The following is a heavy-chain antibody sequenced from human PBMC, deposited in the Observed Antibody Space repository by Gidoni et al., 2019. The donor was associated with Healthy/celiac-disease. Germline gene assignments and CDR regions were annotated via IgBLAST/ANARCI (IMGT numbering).Heavy chain of an antibody. CDR2: ISGSGGST. J-gene: IGHJ6*02. CDR1: GFTFSNYA. V-gene: IGHV3-23*04. D-gene: IGHD6-13*01. Sequence: EVQLVASGGGLVQPGGSLRLSCAASGFTFSNYAMSWVCPAPRKGLEWVSAISGSGGSTYYADSVKGRFTISRDNSKNTLYLQMNSLRAEDTAVYYCAKVGAATDVYGMDVWGQGTTVTVSS. CDR3: AKVGAATDVYGMDV.